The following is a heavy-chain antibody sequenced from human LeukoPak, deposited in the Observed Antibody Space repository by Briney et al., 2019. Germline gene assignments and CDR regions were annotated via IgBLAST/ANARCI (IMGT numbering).Heavy chain of an antibody. CDR1: GDSVSSNSAA. Sequence: SQTLSLTCAISGDSVSSNSAAWNWIRQSPSRGLEGLGRTYYRSKWYNDYAVSVKSRITINPDTSKNQFSLQLNSVTPEDTAVYYCARDGGSDCTNGVCYSGVNWFDPWGQGTLVTVSS. D-gene: IGHD2-8*01. V-gene: IGHV6-1*01. J-gene: IGHJ5*02. CDR3: ARDGGSDCTNGVCYSGVNWFDP. CDR2: TYYRSKWYN.